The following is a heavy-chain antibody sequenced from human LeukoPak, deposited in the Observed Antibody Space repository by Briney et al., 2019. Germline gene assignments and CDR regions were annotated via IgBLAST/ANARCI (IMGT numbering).Heavy chain of an antibody. V-gene: IGHV3-21*01. CDR2: ISSSSNYI. Sequence: GGSLRLSCAASGFTFSSYSMNWVRQAPGKGLEWVSSISSSSNYIYYADSVKGRFTISRDNAKNSLYLQMNSLRAEDTAVYYCQRTMATMSTYDAFDIWGQGTMVTVSS. D-gene: IGHD5-24*01. CDR3: QRTMATMSTYDAFDI. CDR1: GFTFSSYS. J-gene: IGHJ3*02.